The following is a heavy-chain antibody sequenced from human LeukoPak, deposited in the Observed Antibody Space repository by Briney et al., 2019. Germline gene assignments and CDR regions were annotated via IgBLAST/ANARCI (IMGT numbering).Heavy chain of an antibody. CDR3: ARDGLRRPGDGYNPTARFDP. J-gene: IGHJ5*02. CDR2: INPSGGST. Sequence: GPSVKLSCNASGYTFTSYYMHWVRQAPGQGLEWMGIINPSGGSTSYAQKFQGRVTMTRDTSTSTVYMELSSLRSDDTAVYYCARDGLRRPGDGYNPTARFDPWGQGTLVTVSS. CDR1: GYTFTSYY. V-gene: IGHV1-46*01. D-gene: IGHD5-24*01.